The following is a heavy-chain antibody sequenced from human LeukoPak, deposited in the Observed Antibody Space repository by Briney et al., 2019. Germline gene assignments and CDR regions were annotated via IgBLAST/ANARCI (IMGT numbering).Heavy chain of an antibody. CDR2: IQQDGSEK. D-gene: IGHD6-13*01. CDR1: GFTFSNYG. CDR3: ARGYSRFDY. J-gene: IGHJ4*02. Sequence: VGSLRLSCAASGFTFSNYGMNWVRQAPGKGLEWVANIQQDGSEKYYVDSVKGRFTISRDNAKNSLYLQMNSLRAEDTAVYYCARGYSRFDYWGQGTLVTASS. V-gene: IGHV3-7*04.